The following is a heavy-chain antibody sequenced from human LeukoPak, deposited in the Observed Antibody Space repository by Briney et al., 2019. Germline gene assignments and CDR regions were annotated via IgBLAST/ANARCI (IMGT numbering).Heavy chain of an antibody. D-gene: IGHD3-16*01. CDR3: AREGALNFDY. V-gene: IGHV3-53*01. CDR2: IYSGGST. CDR1: GFTVSSNY. Sequence: GESLRLSCAASGFTVSSNYMSWVRQAPGKGLEWVSVIYSGGSTYYEDSVKGRFTISRDNSKNTLYLQMNSLRAENTAVYYCAREGALNFDYWGQGTLVTVSS. J-gene: IGHJ4*02.